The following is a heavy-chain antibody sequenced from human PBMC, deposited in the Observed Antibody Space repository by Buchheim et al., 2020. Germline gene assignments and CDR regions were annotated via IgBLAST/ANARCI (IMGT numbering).Heavy chain of an antibody. CDR2: ISPSGRPI. J-gene: IGHJ4*02. CDR1: GFTFNIFS. CDR3: ARETDYFDY. Sequence: EVQLVESGGDLVQPGGSLRLSCAASGFTFNIFSXNWVRQAPGKGLEWVSYISPSGRPIYYTDSVKGRFTXSSDNAKNSLLLQMNSLRAEDTAVYYCARETDYFDYWGQGAL. V-gene: IGHV3-48*01.